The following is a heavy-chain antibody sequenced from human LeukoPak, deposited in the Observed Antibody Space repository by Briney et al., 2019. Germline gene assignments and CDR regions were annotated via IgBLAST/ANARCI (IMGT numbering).Heavy chain of an antibody. CDR3: AGALSGGPFDY. CDR2: ISSSSSYI. CDR1: GFTFNNYA. V-gene: IGHV3-21*01. D-gene: IGHD2-15*01. J-gene: IGHJ4*02. Sequence: GGSLRLSCAASGFTFNNYAMSWVRQAPGKGLEWVSSISSSSSYIYYADSVKGRFTISRDNAKNSLYLQMNSLRAEDTAVYYCAGALSGGPFDYWGQGTLVTVSS.